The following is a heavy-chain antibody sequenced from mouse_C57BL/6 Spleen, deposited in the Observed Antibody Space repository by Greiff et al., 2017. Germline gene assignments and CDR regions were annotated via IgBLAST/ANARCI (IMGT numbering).Heavy chain of an antibody. Sequence: VQLVESGAELAKPGASVKMSCKASGYTFTSYTMHWVKQRPGQGLEWIGYINPSSGYTKYNQKFKDKATLTADNSSRTAYMQLSSLTSEDSAVYYCGIWSRSQAGFADWGQGTPVTVS. D-gene: IGHD3-2*02. J-gene: IGHJ3*01. CDR3: GIWSRSQAGFAD. CDR2: INPSSGYT. CDR1: GYTFTSYT. V-gene: IGHV1-4*01.